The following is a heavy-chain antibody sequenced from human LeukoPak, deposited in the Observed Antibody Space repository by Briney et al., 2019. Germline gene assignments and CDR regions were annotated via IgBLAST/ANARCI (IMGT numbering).Heavy chain of an antibody. D-gene: IGHD3-3*01. CDR3: AKDAHLLNKYYDFWSGYYMVYYFDY. CDR2: ISGSGGST. Sequence: PGGSLRLSCAASGFTFSSYAMSWVRQAPGKGLEWVSAISGSGGSTYYADSVKGRFTISRDNSKNTLYLQMNSLRAEDTAVYYCAKDAHLLNKYYDFWSGYYMVYYFDYWGQGTLVTVSS. J-gene: IGHJ4*02. V-gene: IGHV3-23*01. CDR1: GFTFSSYA.